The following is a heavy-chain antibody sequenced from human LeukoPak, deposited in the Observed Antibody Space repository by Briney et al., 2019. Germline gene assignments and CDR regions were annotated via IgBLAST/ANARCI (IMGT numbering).Heavy chain of an antibody. CDR1: GFTLSSYS. CDR2: ISSSSSTI. J-gene: IGHJ5*02. CDR3: ARDGPTYYYDSSGYSWFDP. D-gene: IGHD3-22*01. V-gene: IGHV3-48*02. Sequence: GGSLRLSCAASGFTLSSYSMNWVRQAPGKGLEWVSYISSSSSTIYYADSVKGRFTISRDNAKNSLYLQMNSLRDEDTAVYYCARDGPTYYYDSSGYSWFDPWGQGTLVTVSS.